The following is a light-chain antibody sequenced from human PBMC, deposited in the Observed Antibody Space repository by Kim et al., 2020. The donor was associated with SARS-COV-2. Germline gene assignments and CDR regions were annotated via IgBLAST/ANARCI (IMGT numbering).Light chain of an antibody. CDR2: SAS. V-gene: IGKV1-9*01. CDR3: QQFYGYPPVLT. Sequence: DIHLTQSPSFLSASVGDRVTITCRASQGISSHLAWYQQKPGKAPKLLIYSASTLQSGVPSRFSGSGSGTEFALTISSLQPEDFATYFCQQFYGYPPVLTFGGGTKVEIK. J-gene: IGKJ4*01. CDR1: QGISSH.